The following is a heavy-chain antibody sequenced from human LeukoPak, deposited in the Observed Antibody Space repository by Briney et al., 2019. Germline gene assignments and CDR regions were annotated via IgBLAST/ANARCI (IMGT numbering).Heavy chain of an antibody. Sequence: GGSLRLSCAASGFTFNSYWMSWLRQAPGKGLEWVASIKQDGSDKYYVDSVKGRFTISKDNARNSLYLQMNSLRAEDTAVYYCEREDHSTYIYWGQGTLVTVSS. D-gene: IGHD4-11*01. J-gene: IGHJ4*02. V-gene: IGHV3-7*01. CDR1: GFTFNSYW. CDR3: EREDHSTYIY. CDR2: IKQDGSDK.